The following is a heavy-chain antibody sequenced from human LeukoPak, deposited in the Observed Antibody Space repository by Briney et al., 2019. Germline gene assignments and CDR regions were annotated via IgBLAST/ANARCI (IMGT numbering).Heavy chain of an antibody. D-gene: IGHD1-26*01. CDR3: AKAGSIRFDY. V-gene: IGHV3-23*01. J-gene: IGHJ4*02. CDR1: GFTFSSHG. Sequence: GGSLRLSCAASGFTFSSHGMNWVRQAPGKGLEWVSGISPNGVITYYADSVKGRFTISRDNSKGTVYLQMNNLRAEDTAVYYCAKAGSIRFDYWGQGTLVTVSS. CDR2: ISPNGVIT.